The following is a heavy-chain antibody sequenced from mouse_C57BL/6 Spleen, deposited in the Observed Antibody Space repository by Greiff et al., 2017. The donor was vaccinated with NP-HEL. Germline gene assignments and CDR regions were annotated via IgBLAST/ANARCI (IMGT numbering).Heavy chain of an antibody. Sequence: VQLQQPGAELVRPGSSVKLSCKASGYTFTSYWMDWVKQRPGQGLEWIGNIYPSDSETHYNQKFKDKATLTVDKSSSTAYMQLSSLTSEDSAVYYCARGTAAWFAYWGQGTLVTVSA. D-gene: IGHD3-1*01. CDR1: GYTFTSYW. CDR3: ARGTAAWFAY. V-gene: IGHV1-61*01. J-gene: IGHJ3*01. CDR2: IYPSDSET.